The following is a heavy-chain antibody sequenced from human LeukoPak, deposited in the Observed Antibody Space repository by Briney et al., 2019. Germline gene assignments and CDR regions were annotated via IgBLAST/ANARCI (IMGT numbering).Heavy chain of an antibody. CDR2: IIPMFGTA. D-gene: IGHD6-13*01. J-gene: IGHJ6*03. CDR3: ASTVRTPISSTWYNYHYYYYMDV. Sequence: SVRVSCKASGGTFSSYAISWVRQAPGQGLEWMGGIIPMFGTANYAQKFQGRVTITADKSKSTAYMELSSLRSEDTAVYYCASTVRTPISSTWYNYHYYYYMDVWGKGATVTVSS. CDR1: GGTFSSYA. V-gene: IGHV1-69*06.